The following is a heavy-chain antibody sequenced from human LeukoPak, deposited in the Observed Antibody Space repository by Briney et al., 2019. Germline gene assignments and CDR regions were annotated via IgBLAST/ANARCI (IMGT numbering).Heavy chain of an antibody. J-gene: IGHJ4*02. D-gene: IGHD6-13*01. Sequence: GGSLRLSCAASGFTFSSYAMSWVRQASGKGLEWVSAISGSGGSTYYADSVKGRFTISRDNSKNTLYLQMNSLRAEDTAVYYCAKGASPGIAAAGAGFLFDYWGQGTLVTVSS. CDR1: GFTFSSYA. CDR2: ISGSGGST. V-gene: IGHV3-23*01. CDR3: AKGASPGIAAAGAGFLFDY.